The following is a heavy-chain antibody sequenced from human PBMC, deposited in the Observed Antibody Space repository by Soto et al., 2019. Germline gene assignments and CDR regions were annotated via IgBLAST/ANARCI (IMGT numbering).Heavy chain of an antibody. Sequence: QVQLVESGGGVVQPGRSLRLSCAASGFTFSSYGLHWVRQAPGKGLEWVAVIWYDGSNKYYADSVKGRFTISRDNSKNRLYLQMNSLRAEDTAVYYCARETLMRWELLRGYFDYWGQGTLVTVSS. V-gene: IGHV3-33*01. D-gene: IGHD1-26*01. J-gene: IGHJ4*02. CDR2: IWYDGSNK. CDR1: GFTFSSYG. CDR3: ARETLMRWELLRGYFDY.